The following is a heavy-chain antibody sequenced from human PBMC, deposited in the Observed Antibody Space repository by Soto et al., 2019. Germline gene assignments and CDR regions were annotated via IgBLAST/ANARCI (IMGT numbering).Heavy chain of an antibody. CDR3: ATLATFTNSGGSDF. D-gene: IGHD3-10*01. J-gene: IGHJ4*02. CDR2: IYHSGRT. Sequence: SETLSLTCTVSGVSISSGGYYWGWIRQHPGKGLEWIGNIYHSGRTYYNPSLKSRVIMSVDTSKNHFSLNLNSVTAADTAMYFCATLATFTNSGGSDFWGQGALVTVSS. CDR1: GVSISSGGYY. V-gene: IGHV4-31*03.